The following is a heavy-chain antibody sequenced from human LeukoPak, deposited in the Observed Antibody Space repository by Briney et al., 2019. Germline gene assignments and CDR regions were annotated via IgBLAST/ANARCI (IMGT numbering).Heavy chain of an antibody. Sequence: GGSLRLSCAASGFTFSSYAMHWVRQAPGKGLEWVAVISYDGSNKYYADSVKGRFTISRGNSKNTLYLQMNSLRAEDTAVYYCARGSAGYCSGGSCYSPLDYWGQGTLVTVSS. CDR3: ARGSAGYCSGGSCYSPLDY. CDR1: GFTFSSYA. D-gene: IGHD2-15*01. J-gene: IGHJ4*02. CDR2: ISYDGSNK. V-gene: IGHV3-30*14.